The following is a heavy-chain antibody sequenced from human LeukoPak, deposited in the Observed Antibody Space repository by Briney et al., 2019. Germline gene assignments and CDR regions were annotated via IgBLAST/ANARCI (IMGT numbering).Heavy chain of an antibody. D-gene: IGHD3-10*01. CDR1: GFTFSSYA. CDR3: AKDRAYGSGSYLDAFDI. CDR2: ISGSGGST. J-gene: IGHJ3*02. Sequence: PGGSLRLSCAASGFTFSSYAMSWVRQAPGKGLEWVSAISGSGGSTYYADSVKGRFTISRDNSKNTLYLQMNSLRAEDTAVYYCAKDRAYGSGSYLDAFDIWGQGTMVTVSS. V-gene: IGHV3-23*01.